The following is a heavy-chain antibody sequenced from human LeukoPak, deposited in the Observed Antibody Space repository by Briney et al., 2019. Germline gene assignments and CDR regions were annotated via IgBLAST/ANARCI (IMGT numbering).Heavy chain of an antibody. V-gene: IGHV3-53*01. D-gene: IGHD4-17*01. CDR3: AKAAPDSGDYGMDV. J-gene: IGHJ6*02. CDR1: GFTVSSNY. CDR2: IYSGGST. Sequence: GRSLRLSCAASGFTVSSNYMSWVRQAPGKGLEWVSVIYSGGSTYYADSVKGRFTISRDNSKNTLYLQMNSLRAEDTAVYYCAKAAPDSGDYGMDVWGQGTTVTVSS.